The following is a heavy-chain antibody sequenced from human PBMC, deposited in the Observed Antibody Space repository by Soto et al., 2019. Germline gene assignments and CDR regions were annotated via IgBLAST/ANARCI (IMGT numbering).Heavy chain of an antibody. CDR1: GGTFSSYD. CDR2: IIPISGDT. D-gene: IGHD6-13*01. J-gene: IGHJ5*02. Sequence: ASVKVSCKASGGTFSSYDISWVRRAPGQGLEWLGWIIPISGDTKYAQKFQGWVTMTRDTSSNTAYMELSRLRSDDTAVYYCARDYGAAAGTSLNWFDPWGQGTLVTVSS. V-gene: IGHV1-2*04. CDR3: ARDYGAAAGTSLNWFDP.